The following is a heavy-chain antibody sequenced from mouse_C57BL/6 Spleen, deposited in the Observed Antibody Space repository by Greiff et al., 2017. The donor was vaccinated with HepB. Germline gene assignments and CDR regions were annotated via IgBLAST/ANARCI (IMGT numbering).Heavy chain of an antibody. V-gene: IGHV1-52*01. D-gene: IGHD2-2*01. J-gene: IGHJ2*01. CDR2: IDPSDSET. Sequence: VQLQQPGAELVRPGSSVKLSCKASGYTFTSYWMHWVKQRPIQGLEWIGNIDPSDSETHYNQKFKDKATLTVDKSSSTAYMQLSSLTSEDSAVYYCASMVTTGYYFDYWGQGTTLTVSS. CDR1: GYTFTSYW. CDR3: ASMVTTGYYFDY.